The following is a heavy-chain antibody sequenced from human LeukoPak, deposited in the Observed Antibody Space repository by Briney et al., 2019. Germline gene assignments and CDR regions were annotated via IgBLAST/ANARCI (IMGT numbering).Heavy chain of an antibody. D-gene: IGHD5-18*01. V-gene: IGHV4-59*02. CDR3: ARLGIQLWPYYGMDV. CDR2: ISYSGST. Sequence: SETLSLTCTVSGGSVSTYYWSWIRQPPGKGLEWIGYISYSGSTNYNPSLKSRVTISLDTSKNQFSLKLSSVTAADTAVYYCARLGIQLWPYYGMDVWGQGTTVTVPS. CDR1: GGSVSTYY. J-gene: IGHJ6*02.